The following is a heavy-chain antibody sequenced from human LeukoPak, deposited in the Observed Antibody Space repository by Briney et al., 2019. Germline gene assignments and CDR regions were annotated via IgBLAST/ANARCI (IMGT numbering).Heavy chain of an antibody. CDR3: ARANGDYVGDFDY. CDR1: GYTFTSYY. J-gene: IGHJ4*02. CDR2: INPSGGST. V-gene: IGHV1-46*01. D-gene: IGHD4-17*01. Sequence: ASVKVSCKASGYTFTSYYMRWVRQAPGQGLEWMGIINPSGGSTSYAQKLQGRVTMTRDTSTSTVYMELSSLRSEDTAVYYCARANGDYVGDFDYWGQGTLVTVSS.